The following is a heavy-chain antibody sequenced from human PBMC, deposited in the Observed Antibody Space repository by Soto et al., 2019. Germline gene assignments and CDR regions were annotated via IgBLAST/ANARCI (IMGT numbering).Heavy chain of an antibody. V-gene: IGHV2-5*02. CDR2: IYWDDDP. D-gene: IGHD3-16*01. J-gene: IGHJ3*01. Sequence: QITLKESGPTLVKPTQTLTLTCIFSGFSFSADGVGVGWIRQPPGKALEWLALIYWDDDPRYRPSLKSRHTITKDSSKNQVVLTMTNMDPLDTATYYCAHAFGGTSWPNDAFDVWGQGTVVTVSS. CDR3: AHAFGGTSWPNDAFDV. CDR1: GFSFSADGVG.